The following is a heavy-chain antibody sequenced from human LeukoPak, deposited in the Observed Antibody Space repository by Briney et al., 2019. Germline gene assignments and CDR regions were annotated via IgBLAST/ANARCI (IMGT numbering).Heavy chain of an antibody. CDR2: IIPIFGTA. V-gene: IGHV1-69*05. Sequence: SVKISCKASGGTFSSYAISWVRQAPGQGPEWMGGIIPIFGTANYAQKFQGRVTITTDESTSTAYMELSSLRSEDTAVYYCAISPQGYCSGGSCYTLYYYYYTDVWGKGTTVTVSS. CDR1: GGTFSSYA. CDR3: AISPQGYCSGGSCYTLYYYYYTDV. J-gene: IGHJ6*03. D-gene: IGHD2-15*01.